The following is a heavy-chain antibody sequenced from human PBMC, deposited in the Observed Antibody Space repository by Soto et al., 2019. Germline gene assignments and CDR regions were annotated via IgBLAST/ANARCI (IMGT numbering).Heavy chain of an antibody. Sequence: SETLSLTCTVSGGSISNSNYYWGWIRQPPGKGLEWIGTIYYSGSTYYNPSLKSRVTISVDTSKNQFSLKLSSVTAADTAVYYCARLKTIFGVVTGWFDPWGQGTLVTVSS. D-gene: IGHD3-3*01. J-gene: IGHJ5*02. V-gene: IGHV4-39*01. CDR3: ARLKTIFGVVTGWFDP. CDR1: GGSISNSNYY. CDR2: IYYSGST.